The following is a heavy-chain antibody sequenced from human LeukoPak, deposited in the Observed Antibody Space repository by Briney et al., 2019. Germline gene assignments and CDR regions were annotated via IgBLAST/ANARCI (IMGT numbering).Heavy chain of an antibody. J-gene: IGHJ4*02. CDR3: ARVRGSGYRTSIDY. D-gene: IGHD3-3*01. Sequence: PGGSLRLSCAASGFTFDDYAMNWVRQAPGKGLEWVSGINWNGGSTYYRDSVKGRFTISRDNAKNSLYLQMNSLRAEDTALYYCARVRGSGYRTSIDYLGQGTLVTVSS. CDR1: GFTFDDYA. V-gene: IGHV3-20*04. CDR2: INWNGGST.